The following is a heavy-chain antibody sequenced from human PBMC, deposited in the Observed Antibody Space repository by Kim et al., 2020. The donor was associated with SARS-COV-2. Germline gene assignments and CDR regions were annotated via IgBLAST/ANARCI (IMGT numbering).Heavy chain of an antibody. J-gene: IGHJ3*01. D-gene: IGHD1-26*01. Sequence: IYADSVKGRFTTSRDNARNTLYLQMNSLRADDTAVYYCARPVSGTYAAFDFWGQGTLVTVSS. CDR3: ARPVSGTYAAFDF. V-gene: IGHV3-74*01.